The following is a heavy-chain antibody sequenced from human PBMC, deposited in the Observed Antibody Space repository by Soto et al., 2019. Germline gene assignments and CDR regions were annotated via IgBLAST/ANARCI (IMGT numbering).Heavy chain of an antibody. Sequence: KPSETLSLTCTVSGGSISSYYWSWIRQPPGKGLEWIGYIYYSGSTNYNPSLKSRVTMSVDTSKNQFSLKLRSVIVADTAVYHCARFVRSCSGTTCYTRADVWGQGTTVTVSS. CDR2: IYYSGST. CDR3: ARFVRSCSGTTCYTRADV. D-gene: IGHD1-1*01. J-gene: IGHJ6*02. CDR1: GGSISSYY. V-gene: IGHV4-59*01.